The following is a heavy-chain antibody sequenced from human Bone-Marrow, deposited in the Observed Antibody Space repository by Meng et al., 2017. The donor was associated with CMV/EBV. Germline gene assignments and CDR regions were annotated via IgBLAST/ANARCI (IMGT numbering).Heavy chain of an antibody. J-gene: IGHJ4*02. V-gene: IGHV4-59*01. CDR3: ARARLQLGREFDY. Sequence: SETLSLTCTVSGGSISSYYWSWIRQSPGKRLEWIGYIYYSGSRNYNPSLKSRVTISLETSKNQFPLKLTSVTTADTAVYYRARARLQLGREFDYWGQGTLVTVSS. D-gene: IGHD4-11*01. CDR2: IYYSGSR. CDR1: GGSISSYY.